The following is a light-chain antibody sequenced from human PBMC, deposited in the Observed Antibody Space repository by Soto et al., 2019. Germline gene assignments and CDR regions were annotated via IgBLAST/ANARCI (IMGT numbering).Light chain of an antibody. CDR2: AAS. CDR1: QSISSY. V-gene: IGKV1-39*01. Sequence: DIQMTQSPSSLSASVGDRVTITCRASQSISSYLNWYQQKPGKAPKLLLYAASSLQSGVPSRFSGSGSGTDFTLPISSLQPEDFATYYCQQSYSTPFTFGPGTKVDIK. J-gene: IGKJ3*01. CDR3: QQSYSTPFT.